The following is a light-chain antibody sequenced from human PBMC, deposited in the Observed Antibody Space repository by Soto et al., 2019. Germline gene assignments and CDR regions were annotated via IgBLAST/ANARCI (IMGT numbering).Light chain of an antibody. V-gene: IGKV3-20*01. CDR3: QQYGSSHLIS. J-gene: IGKJ5*01. Sequence: VLTQSPGTLPLSPGGSATLSYRASQTVSITYLTWYQQKPGQATRLIIFGASKRANGIPDRFSGSESGRDFTLTIGGLEPEDFAIYYCQQYGSSHLISFGQGTRLEIK. CDR1: QTVSITY. CDR2: GAS.